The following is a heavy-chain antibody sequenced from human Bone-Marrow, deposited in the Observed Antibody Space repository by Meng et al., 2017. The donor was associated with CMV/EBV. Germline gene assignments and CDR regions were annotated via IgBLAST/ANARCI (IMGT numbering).Heavy chain of an antibody. CDR1: GFTIGSEYW. J-gene: IGHJ4*02. CDR3: TINGGNS. CDR2: TKGDESDK. V-gene: IGHV3-7*03. D-gene: IGHD4-23*01. Sequence: GESLKISCAASGFTIGSEYWMSWIRQAPGKGLEWVANTKGDESDKHYLDSVKGRFTISRDDSKNTLYLQMNSLKTEDTAVYYCTINGGNSCGQGTLVTVSS.